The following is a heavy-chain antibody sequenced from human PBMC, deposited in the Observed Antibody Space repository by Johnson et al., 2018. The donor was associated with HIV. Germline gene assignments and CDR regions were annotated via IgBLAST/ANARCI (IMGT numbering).Heavy chain of an antibody. V-gene: IGHV3-30*02. Sequence: QVQLVESGGGVVQPGRSLRLSCAASGFIFSGYGMHWVRQAPGKGLEWVAFIRYDGSNKYYADSVKGRFTISRDNSKNTLYLQMNSLRAEDRAVYYCARGEDGVDAFDIWGQGTMVTVSS. J-gene: IGHJ3*02. D-gene: IGHD4-17*01. CDR1: GFIFSGYG. CDR2: IRYDGSNK. CDR3: ARGEDGVDAFDI.